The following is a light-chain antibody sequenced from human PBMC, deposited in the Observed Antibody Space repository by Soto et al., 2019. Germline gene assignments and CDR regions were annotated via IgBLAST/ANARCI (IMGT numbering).Light chain of an antibody. Sequence: QSVLTQPPSASGSPGRSVTISCTGTSSDVGDSNYVSWYQQHPGKAPKLMIYEVSKRPSGVPDRFSGSKSGNTASLTVSGLQAEDEADYYCSSQEGRTNLAFGGCTKLTVL. V-gene: IGLV2-8*01. CDR2: EVS. CDR1: SSDVGDSNY. J-gene: IGLJ2*01. CDR3: SSQEGRTNLA.